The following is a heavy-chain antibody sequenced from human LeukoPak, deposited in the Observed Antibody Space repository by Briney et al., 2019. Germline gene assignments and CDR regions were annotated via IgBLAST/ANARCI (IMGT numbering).Heavy chain of an antibody. CDR3: ARAPTLFCSSTSCYDWFDP. J-gene: IGHJ5*02. V-gene: IGHV3-30-3*01. CDR2: ISYDGSNK. D-gene: IGHD2-2*01. Sequence: PGGSLRLSCAASGFTFSSYAMHWVRQAPGKGLEWVAVISYDGSNKYYADSVKGRFTISRDNSKNTLYLQMNSLRAEDTAVYYCARAPTLFCSSTSCYDWFDPWGQGTLVTVSS. CDR1: GFTFSSYA.